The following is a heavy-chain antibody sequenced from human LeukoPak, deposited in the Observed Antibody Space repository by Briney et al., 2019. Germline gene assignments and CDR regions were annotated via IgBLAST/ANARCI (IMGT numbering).Heavy chain of an antibody. J-gene: IGHJ3*02. CDR2: ISRDSDIR. CDR1: GFIFGRDS. V-gene: IGHV3-48*01. D-gene: IGHD3-22*01. Sequence: GGSLRLSCAASGFIFGRDSMNWVRQAPGRGLEWISYISRDSDIRYYADSVRGRFHISRDNARNSLYLQMNSLRVEDTAVYYCVRDVDYYDSSGYSSYDAFDIWGQGTMVTVSS. CDR3: VRDVDYYDSSGYSSYDAFDI.